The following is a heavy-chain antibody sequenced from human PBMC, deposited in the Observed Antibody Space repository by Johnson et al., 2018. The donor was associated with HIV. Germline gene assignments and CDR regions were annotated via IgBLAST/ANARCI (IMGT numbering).Heavy chain of an antibody. CDR1: GFTFSDYY. Sequence: QVQLVESGGGLVKPGGSLRLSCAASGFTFSDYYMSWIRQAPGEGLEWISYISSGGGSILYADYVKDRFTISRDNAHTSLFLQMNSLRVEDTAGYYCSGGQWGVEANAFDIWGQGTMVTVSS. CDR3: SGGQWGVEANAFDI. D-gene: IGHD3-10*01. V-gene: IGHV3-11*04. CDR2: ISSGGGSI. J-gene: IGHJ3*02.